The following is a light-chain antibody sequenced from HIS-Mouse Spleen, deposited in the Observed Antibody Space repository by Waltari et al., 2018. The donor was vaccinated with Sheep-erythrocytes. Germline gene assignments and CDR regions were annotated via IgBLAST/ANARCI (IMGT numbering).Light chain of an antibody. V-gene: IGLV7-43*01. J-gene: IGLJ3*02. Sequence: QTVVTQEPSLTVSPGGTVTLTCASSTGAVTSGYYPNWFQQKPGQAPRALIYSTRNKPSWTAARFSGSLLGGKAALTLSGVQHEDEAEYYCLLYYGGAWVFGGGTKLTVL. CDR1: TGAVTSGYY. CDR2: STR. CDR3: LLYYGGAWV.